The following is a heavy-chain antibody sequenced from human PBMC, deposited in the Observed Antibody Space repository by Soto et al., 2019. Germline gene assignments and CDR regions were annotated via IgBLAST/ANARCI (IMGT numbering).Heavy chain of an antibody. CDR2: ISSSSSYI. V-gene: IGHV3-21*01. D-gene: IGHD4-17*01. Sequence: EVQLVESGGGLVKPGGSLRLSCAASGFTFSSYSMNWVRQAPGKGLEWVSSISSSSSYIYYPDSVKGRFTISRDNAKNSLYLQMNSLRAEDTAVYYCATQVDDYGDYDDYWGQGTLVTVSS. J-gene: IGHJ4*02. CDR1: GFTFSSYS. CDR3: ATQVDDYGDYDDY.